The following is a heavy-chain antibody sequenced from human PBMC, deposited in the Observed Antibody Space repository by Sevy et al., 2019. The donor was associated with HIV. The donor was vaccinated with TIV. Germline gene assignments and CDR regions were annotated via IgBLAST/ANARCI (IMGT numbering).Heavy chain of an antibody. Sequence: GGSLRLSCVAPGFTFPIYSVFWVRQAPGKGLEWLTLISLDGNYKYYADSVKGRFTISRDNSNNILYLQMSSLRVEDTALYFCARVAVEYCTNDCYHRFDHWGLGTLVTVSS. V-gene: IGHV3-30*04. D-gene: IGHD2-8*01. CDR2: ISLDGNYK. CDR3: ARVAVEYCTNDCYHRFDH. CDR1: GFTFPIYS. J-gene: IGHJ4*02.